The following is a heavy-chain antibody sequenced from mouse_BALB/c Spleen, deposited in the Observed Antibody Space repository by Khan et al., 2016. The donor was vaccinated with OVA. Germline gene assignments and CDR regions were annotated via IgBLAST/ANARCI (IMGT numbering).Heavy chain of an antibody. Sequence: VQLQQSGAELVKPGASVKLSCKASGYNIKDNYMNWVKQRPEQGLEWIGKINPENGNTKYDQKFKGKATLTVDTSSNKAYLQLSSLKAGDTAVYYCARRNAWGKGTTLTASS. CDR2: INPENGNT. CDR3: ARRNA. J-gene: IGHJ2*01. V-gene: IGHV14-3*02. CDR1: GYNIKDNY.